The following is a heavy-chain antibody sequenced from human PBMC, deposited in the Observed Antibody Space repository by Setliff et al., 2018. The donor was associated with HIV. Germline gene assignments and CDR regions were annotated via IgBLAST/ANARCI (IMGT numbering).Heavy chain of an antibody. CDR3: ARDYDWDPFDY. V-gene: IGHV3-9*01. CDR2: ITWESKKI. CDR1: GFTFDEYA. D-gene: IGHD3-9*01. J-gene: IGHJ4*02. Sequence: GGSLRLSCAASGFTFDEYAMHWGRQSTGKGLEWVAGITWESKKIAYADSVKGRFTISRDNAKKQVYLEMNSLRVEDTAVYYCARDYDWDPFDYWGQGTLVTVSS.